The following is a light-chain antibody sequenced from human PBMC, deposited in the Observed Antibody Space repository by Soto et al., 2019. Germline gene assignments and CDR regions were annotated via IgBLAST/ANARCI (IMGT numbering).Light chain of an antibody. CDR3: QQSYSTPT. J-gene: IGKJ2*01. CDR1: QSISNY. CDR2: ASS. V-gene: IGKV1-39*01. Sequence: DIQKTQSPSSLSASVGDRVTIYCRASQSISNYLNWYQQKLGKAPKLLIYASSSLPSGVPSRFSGTGSGTDFTLTISSLQPEDFATYYCQQSYSTPTFGQGTRLEI.